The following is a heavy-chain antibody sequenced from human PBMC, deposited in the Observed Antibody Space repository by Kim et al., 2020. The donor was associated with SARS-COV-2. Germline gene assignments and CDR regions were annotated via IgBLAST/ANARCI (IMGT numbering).Heavy chain of an antibody. Sequence: YYAASVRGRFTISKDNSKNTLYLQLSSLRADDTAVYYCAKIQLGQWLVPYYWGQGTLVTVSS. J-gene: IGHJ4*02. V-gene: IGHV3-23*01. D-gene: IGHD6-19*01. CDR3: AKIQLGQWLVPYY.